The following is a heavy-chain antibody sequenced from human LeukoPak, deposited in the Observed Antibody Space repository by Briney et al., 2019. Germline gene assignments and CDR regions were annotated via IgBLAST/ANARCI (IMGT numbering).Heavy chain of an antibody. CDR1: GFTINRYI. V-gene: IGHV3-21*01. J-gene: IGHJ6*03. Sequence: GGSLTLSCAASGFTINRYIMKWVRQAPGQGVEWVSSISSSSRYVYYADSVKGRFTISRDNAKNSLDLQMNSLRAEDTAVYYCARDREEDYYMDVWGQGTTVTVSS. CDR2: ISSSSRYV. CDR3: ARDREEDYYMDV.